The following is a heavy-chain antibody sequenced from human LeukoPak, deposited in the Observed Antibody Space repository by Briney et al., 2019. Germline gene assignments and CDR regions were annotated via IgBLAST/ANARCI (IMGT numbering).Heavy chain of an antibody. CDR1: GGTFSSYA. CDR3: ARDKGGGSWDNFDY. V-gene: IGHV1-69*01. J-gene: IGHJ4*02. D-gene: IGHD2-15*01. Sequence: ASVKVSCKASGGTFSSYAISWVRQAPGQGLEWMGGIIPIFGTANYAQKFQGRVTITADDSTSTAYMELSSLRSEDTAVYYCARDKGGGSWDNFDYWGQGTLVTVSS. CDR2: IIPIFGTA.